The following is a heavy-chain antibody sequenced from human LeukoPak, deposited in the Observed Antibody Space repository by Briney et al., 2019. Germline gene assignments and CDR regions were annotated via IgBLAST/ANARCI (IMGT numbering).Heavy chain of an antibody. Sequence: GGSLRLSCAASGLTFSSYAMSWVRQAPGKGLEWVSAISGSGGSTYYADSVKGRSTISRDISKNTLYLQMNSLRADDTAVYYCAKAATNYNILTGYYHFDYWGQGTLVTVSS. CDR2: ISGSGGST. D-gene: IGHD3-9*01. CDR1: GLTFSSYA. V-gene: IGHV3-23*01. CDR3: AKAATNYNILTGYYHFDY. J-gene: IGHJ4*02.